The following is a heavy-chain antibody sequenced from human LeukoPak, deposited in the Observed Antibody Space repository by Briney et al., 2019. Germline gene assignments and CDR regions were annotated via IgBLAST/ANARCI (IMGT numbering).Heavy chain of an antibody. D-gene: IGHD1-26*01. CDR2: ISRNGDST. V-gene: IGHV3-64*01. CDR3: AMSSGDFDHYYGMDV. J-gene: IGHJ6*02. Sequence: GGSLRLSCAASGFTVSSNYMSWVRRAPGKGLELVSSISRNGDSTGYGNSVKGRFTISRDNSKNTLYLQMGSLRIEDMAIYYCAMSSGDFDHYYGMDVWGQGTTVTVSS. CDR1: GFTVSSNY.